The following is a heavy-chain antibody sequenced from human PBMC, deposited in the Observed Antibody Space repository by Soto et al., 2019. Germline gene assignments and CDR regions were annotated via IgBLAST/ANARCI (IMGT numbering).Heavy chain of an antibody. Sequence: QVQLQESGPGLVTPSGTLSLTCSVSGDSVSSNSYYWTWIRQPPGKTLEWVGFILSSGGTSTNPSLRGRLSMSVDTSKNQFSMRLTSVTAADTGVYFCANGFSTGMYVDSWGRGTLVTVSS. CDR1: GDSVSSNSYY. CDR3: ANGFSTGMYVDS. D-gene: IGHD6-19*01. J-gene: IGHJ5*01. V-gene: IGHV4-61*01. CDR2: ILSSGGT.